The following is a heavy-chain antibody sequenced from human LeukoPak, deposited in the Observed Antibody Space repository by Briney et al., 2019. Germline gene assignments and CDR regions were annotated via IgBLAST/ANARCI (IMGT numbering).Heavy chain of an antibody. V-gene: IGHV3-23*01. CDR2: ISGSGGST. Sequence: PGGSLRLSCAASGFTFSSYAMSWVRQAPGKGLEWVSAISGSGGSTYYADSVKGRFTISRDNSKNTLYLQMNSLRAEDTAVYYCARDTGYCGGDCCPFDPWGQGTLVTVSS. D-gene: IGHD2-21*02. CDR3: ARDTGYCGGDCCPFDP. J-gene: IGHJ5*02. CDR1: GFTFSSYA.